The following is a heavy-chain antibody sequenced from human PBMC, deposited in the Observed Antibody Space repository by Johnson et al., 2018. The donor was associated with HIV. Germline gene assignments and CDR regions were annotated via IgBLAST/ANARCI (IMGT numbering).Heavy chain of an antibody. D-gene: IGHD6-6*01. CDR1: GFTFSSNY. J-gene: IGHJ3*02. Sequence: EVQLVQSGGGVVQPGRSLRLSCAASGFTFSSNYMNWVRQAPGKGLEWVSVIYSGGSTYYADSVKGRFTISRDNAKNSLYLQINSLRAEDTALYYCARDLDSSSSEDAFDIWGQGTMVTVSS. CDR3: ARDLDSSSSEDAFDI. CDR2: IYSGGST. V-gene: IGHV3-66*01.